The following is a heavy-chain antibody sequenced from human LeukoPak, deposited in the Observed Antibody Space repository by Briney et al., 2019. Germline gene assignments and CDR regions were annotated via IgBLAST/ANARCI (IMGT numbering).Heavy chain of an antibody. CDR3: ARDPYFDSSGYPYFFDY. Sequence: GGSLRLSCTASGFTFSSFAMHWVRQAPGKGLEWVAVISYDASNKFYADSVQGRFTISRDNSKNTLSLQMNSLRAEDTAVYYCARDPYFDSSGYPYFFDYWGQGTPVTVSS. J-gene: IGHJ4*02. CDR2: ISYDASNK. D-gene: IGHD3-22*01. V-gene: IGHV3-30-3*01. CDR1: GFTFSSFA.